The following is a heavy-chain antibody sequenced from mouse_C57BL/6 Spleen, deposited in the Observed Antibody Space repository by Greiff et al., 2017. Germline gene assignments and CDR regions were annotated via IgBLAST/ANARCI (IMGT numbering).Heavy chain of an antibody. V-gene: IGHV1-15*01. CDR3: TRECGSMFLCG. CDR2: IDPETGGT. J-gene: IGHJ2*01. D-gene: IGHD1-1*01. CDR1: GYTFTDYE. Sequence: VKLMESGAELVRPGASVTLSCKASGYTFTDYEMHWVKQTPVHGLEWIGAIDPETGGTAYNQKFKGKAILTADKSSSTAYMELRSLTSEDSAVYYCTRECGSMFLCGWGQGATLTVST.